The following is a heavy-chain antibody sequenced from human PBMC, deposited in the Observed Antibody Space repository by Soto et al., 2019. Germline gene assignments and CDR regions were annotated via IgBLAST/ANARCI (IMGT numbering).Heavy chain of an antibody. Sequence: QVQLQESGPGLVKPSQTLSLTCSVSGASIRSGGYYWSWIRQTPGKGLEWIGYIYYSGGTYFNPSLRSRVTMSVDTSENQFSLKLSSVTAADTAGYHCARGGPGDGYFDLWGRGTLVAGSS. CDR3: ARGGPGDGYFDL. J-gene: IGHJ2*01. V-gene: IGHV4-31*03. CDR1: GASIRSGGYY. CDR2: IYYSGGT. D-gene: IGHD3-10*01.